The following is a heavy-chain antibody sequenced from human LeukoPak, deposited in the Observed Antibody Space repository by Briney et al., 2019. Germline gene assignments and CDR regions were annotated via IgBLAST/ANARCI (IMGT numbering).Heavy chain of an antibody. J-gene: IGHJ6*02. CDR1: GGTFSSYS. D-gene: IGHD3-9*01. V-gene: IGHV1-69*01. CDR2: IIPIFGTA. CDR3: ARGNYDILTGTSLYAYYGMDV. Sequence: SVKVSCKASGGTFSSYSISWVRQAPGQGLEWMGVIIPIFGTASYAQKFQGRVTITADEPTSTAYMELSSLRSEDTAVYYCARGNYDILTGTSLYAYYGMDVWGQGTTVTVSS.